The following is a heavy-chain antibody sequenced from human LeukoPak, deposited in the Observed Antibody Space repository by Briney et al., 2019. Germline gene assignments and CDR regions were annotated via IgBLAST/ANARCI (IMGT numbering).Heavy chain of an antibody. CDR1: GFTFSSYS. J-gene: IGHJ4*02. Sequence: GGSLRLSCAASGFTFSSYSMNWVRQAPGKGLEWVSSISSSSYIYYADSVKGRFTISRDNSKNTLFLRMNSLRDEDAAVYYCAKDMVGRFGKGIDYWGQGTLVTVSS. CDR3: AKDMVGRFGKGIDY. V-gene: IGHV3-21*01. CDR2: ISSSSYI. D-gene: IGHD3-10*01.